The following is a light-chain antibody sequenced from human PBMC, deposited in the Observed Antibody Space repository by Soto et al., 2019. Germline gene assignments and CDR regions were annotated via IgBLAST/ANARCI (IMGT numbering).Light chain of an antibody. J-gene: IGKJ5*01. CDR2: DAS. V-gene: IGKV1-5*01. CDR3: QQRSNWPPT. Sequence: DIQMTQSPSTLSASVGDRVTITFRASQSISSWLAWYRQKPGKAPKLLIYDASSLESGVPSRFSGSGPGTEFTLTISSLEPEDFAVYYCQQRSNWPPTFGQGTRLEI. CDR1: QSISSW.